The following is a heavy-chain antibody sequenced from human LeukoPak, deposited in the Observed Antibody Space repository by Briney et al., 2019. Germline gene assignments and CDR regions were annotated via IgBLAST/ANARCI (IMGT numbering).Heavy chain of an antibody. Sequence: PGRSLRLSCAASGFTFSSYGMHWVRQAPGKGLEWVAVISYDGSNKYYAGSVKGRFTISRDNSKNTLYLQMNSLRAEDTAVYYCANGHSSSWNFDYWGQGTLVTVSS. D-gene: IGHD6-13*01. J-gene: IGHJ4*02. CDR3: ANGHSSSWNFDY. CDR2: ISYDGSNK. CDR1: GFTFSSYG. V-gene: IGHV3-30*18.